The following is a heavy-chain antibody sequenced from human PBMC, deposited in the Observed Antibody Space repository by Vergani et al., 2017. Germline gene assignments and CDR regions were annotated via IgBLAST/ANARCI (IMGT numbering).Heavy chain of an antibody. V-gene: IGHV3-23*01. CDR2: ISGSGGST. J-gene: IGHJ6*04. Sequence: EVQLLESGGDLVQPGGSLRLSCAASGFTFNHYAMNWVRQAPGKGLEWVSGISGSGGSTYYAGSVKGRFTISRDSSKNTLYLQMNSLSAGDTAVYYCAKANPLNGGYDYLYYYNAMDVGGKGTTVTVSS. CDR1: GFTFNHYA. CDR3: AKANPLNGGYDYLYYYNAMDV. D-gene: IGHD5-12*01.